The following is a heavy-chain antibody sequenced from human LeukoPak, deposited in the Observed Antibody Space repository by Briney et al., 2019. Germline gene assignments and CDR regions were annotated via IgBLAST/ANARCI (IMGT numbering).Heavy chain of an antibody. CDR1: GFTFSSYS. Sequence: GGSPRLSCAASGFTFSSYSMNWVRQAPGKGLEWVSSISSSSSYIYYADSVKGRFTISRDNAKNSLYLQMNSLRAEDTAVYYCARDGFDSSGWEDYWGQGTLVTVSS. J-gene: IGHJ4*02. V-gene: IGHV3-21*01. CDR2: ISSSSSYI. D-gene: IGHD6-19*01. CDR3: ARDGFDSSGWEDY.